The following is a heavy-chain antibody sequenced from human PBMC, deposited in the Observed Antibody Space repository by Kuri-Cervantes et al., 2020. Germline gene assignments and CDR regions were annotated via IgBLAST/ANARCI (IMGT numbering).Heavy chain of an antibody. CDR1: GFTFSNAW. CDR2: IKQDGSEK. J-gene: IGHJ3*02. CDR3: ARVKEWFGAILAFDI. V-gene: IGHV3-7*01. Sequence: GESLKISCAASGFTFSNAWMSWVRQAPGKGLEWVANIKQDGSEKYYVDSVKGRFTISRDNAKNSLYLQMNSLRAEDTAVYYCARVKEWFGAILAFDIWGQGTMVTVSS. D-gene: IGHD3-10*01.